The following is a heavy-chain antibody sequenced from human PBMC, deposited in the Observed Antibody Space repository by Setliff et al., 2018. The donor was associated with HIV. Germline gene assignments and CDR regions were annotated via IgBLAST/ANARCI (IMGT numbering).Heavy chain of an antibody. Sequence: SETLSLTCTVSGVSISNYYWSWIRQPPGKGLEWIGYMYYSGNTNYNPSLKSRVTISVDTSKSQFSLKLNSVTAADTAVYYCARGGPTVAFGLDVWGQGTTVTVSS. J-gene: IGHJ6*02. D-gene: IGHD4-17*01. CDR2: MYYSGNT. V-gene: IGHV4-59*01. CDR1: GVSISNYY. CDR3: ARGGPTVAFGLDV.